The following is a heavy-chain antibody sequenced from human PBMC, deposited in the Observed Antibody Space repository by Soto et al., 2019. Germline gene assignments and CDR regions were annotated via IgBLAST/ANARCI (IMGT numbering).Heavy chain of an antibody. CDR3: AKSSGYCSGGSCYYFEY. CDR2: ISDNGGST. Sequence: EVQLLESGGGLVQPGGSLRLSCAASGFTFSSYAMSWVRQAPGKGLEWVSAISDNGGSTYYADSVKGRFTISRDNSQNTVYLQMNNLRAGDTAVYYCAKSSGYCSGGSCYYFEYWGQGTLVTVSS. D-gene: IGHD2-15*01. CDR1: GFTFSSYA. J-gene: IGHJ4*02. V-gene: IGHV3-23*01.